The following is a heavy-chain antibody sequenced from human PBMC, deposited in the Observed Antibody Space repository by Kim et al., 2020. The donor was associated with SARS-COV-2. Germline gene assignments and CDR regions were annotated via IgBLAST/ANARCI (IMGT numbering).Heavy chain of an antibody. Sequence: GGSLRLSCAVSGFTVSSNYMSWVRQAPGKGLEWVSVLYSGGSTYYADSVKGRFTISRDNSKNTLYLQMNSLRAEDTAWYYCARGLYCMSTNCYKWVDAF. V-gene: IGHV3-53*01. CDR1: GFTVSSNY. CDR3: ARGLYCMSTNCYKWVDAF. CDR2: LYSGGST. J-gene: IGHJ3*01. D-gene: IGHD2-2*02.